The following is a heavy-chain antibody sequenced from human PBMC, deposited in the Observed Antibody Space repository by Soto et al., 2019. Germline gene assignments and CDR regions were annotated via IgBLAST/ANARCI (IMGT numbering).Heavy chain of an antibody. CDR3: AKDRPWFDP. CDR1: GVTVNTNH. Sequence: GGSLRLSCAVSGVTVNTNHMNWVRQAPGKGLEWVAVISYDGSNKYYADSVKGRFTISRDNSKNTLYLQMNSLRAEDTAVYYCAKDRPWFDPWGQGTLVTVSS. J-gene: IGHJ5*02. CDR2: ISYDGSNK. V-gene: IGHV3-30*18.